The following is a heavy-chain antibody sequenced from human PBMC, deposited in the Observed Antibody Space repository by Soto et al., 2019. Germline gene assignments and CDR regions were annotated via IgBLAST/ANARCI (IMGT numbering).Heavy chain of an antibody. CDR1: GGSISSGGYY. CDR3: PRYRGDDPYCYYGMDG. J-gene: IGHJ6*02. CDR2: IYYSGST. Sequence: TLSLTCTVSGGSISSGGYYWSWIRQHPGKGLEWIGYIYYSGSTYYNPSLKSRVTISVDTSKNQFSLKLSSVTAADTAVYYCPRYRGDDPYCYYGMDGRGQGPTVTLAS. V-gene: IGHV4-31*03. D-gene: IGHD5-12*01.